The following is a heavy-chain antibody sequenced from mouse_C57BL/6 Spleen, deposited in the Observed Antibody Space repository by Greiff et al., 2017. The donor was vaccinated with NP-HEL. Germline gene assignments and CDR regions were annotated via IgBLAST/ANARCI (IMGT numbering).Heavy chain of an antibody. Sequence: VQLQQSGPELVKPGASVKISCKASGYAFSSSWMNWVKQRPGKGLEWIGRIYPGDGDTNYNGKFKGKATLTADKSSSTAYMQLSSLTSEDSAVYCFACNCDYFDYWGQCTTLTVSS. CDR2: IYPGDGDT. D-gene: IGHD2-1*01. CDR1: GYAFSSSW. J-gene: IGHJ2*01. V-gene: IGHV1-82*01. CDR3: ACNCDYFDY.